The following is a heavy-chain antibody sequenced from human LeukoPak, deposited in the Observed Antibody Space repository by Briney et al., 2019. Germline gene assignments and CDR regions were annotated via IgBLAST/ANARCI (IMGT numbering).Heavy chain of an antibody. CDR1: GYSISSGYY. Sequence: PSETLSLTCTVSGYSISSGYYWGWIRQPPGKGLEWIGSIYYSGSTYYNPSLKSRVTISVDTSKNQFSLKLSSVTAADTAVYYCARAAGRFLEWLPNYYYYYMDVWGKGTTVTVSS. V-gene: IGHV4-38-2*02. D-gene: IGHD3-3*01. CDR3: ARAAGRFLEWLPNYYYYYMDV. CDR2: IYYSGST. J-gene: IGHJ6*03.